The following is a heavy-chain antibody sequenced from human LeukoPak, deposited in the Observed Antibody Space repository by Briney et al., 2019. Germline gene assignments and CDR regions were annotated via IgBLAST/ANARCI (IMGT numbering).Heavy chain of an antibody. D-gene: IGHD4-17*01. V-gene: IGHV3-21*01. CDR3: ARVGDYGDYIDY. CDR1: GFTFSGYS. J-gene: IGHJ4*02. CDR2: ISNSSSYT. Sequence: GGSLRLSCAASGFTFSGYSMNWVRQAPVKGLEWVSSISNSSSYTYYADSVKGRFTISRDNAKNSLYLQMNSLRAEDTAVYYCARVGDYGDYIDYWGQGTLVTVSS.